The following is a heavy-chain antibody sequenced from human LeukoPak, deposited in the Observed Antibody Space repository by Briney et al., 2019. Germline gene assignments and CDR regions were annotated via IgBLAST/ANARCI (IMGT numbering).Heavy chain of an antibody. J-gene: IGHJ4*02. CDR3: AKEVGAPPYSFDY. CDR2: ISGSGGST. Sequence: GGSLRFSCTASGFTFSSYALNWVRQAPGKGLEWVSGISGSGGSTYYADSVKGRFSISRDNSKNRMYLEMNNLRGEDTAVYYCAKEVGAPPYSFDYWGQGTLVAFSS. V-gene: IGHV3-23*01. D-gene: IGHD1-26*01. CDR1: GFTFSSYA.